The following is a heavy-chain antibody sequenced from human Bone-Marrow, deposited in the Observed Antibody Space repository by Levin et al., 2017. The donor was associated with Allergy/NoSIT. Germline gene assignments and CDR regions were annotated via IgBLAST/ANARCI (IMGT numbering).Heavy chain of an antibody. CDR3: ARISVFHGYTGYDSEPSLED. CDR1: GGSISSNNW. V-gene: IGHV4-4*02. J-gene: IGHJ4*02. D-gene: IGHD5-12*01. CDR2: IFYIGSS. Sequence: MPSETLSLTCAVSGGSISSNNWWTWVRQPPGKGLEWIGEIFYIGSSNYNPSLESRVTVSVDKSRNQFSLTLTSVTAADTAVYYCARISVFHGYTGYDSEPSLEDWGQGSLVTVCS.